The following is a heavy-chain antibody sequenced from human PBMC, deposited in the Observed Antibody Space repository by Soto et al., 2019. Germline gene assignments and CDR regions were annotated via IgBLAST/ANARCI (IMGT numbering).Heavy chain of an antibody. Sequence: SETLSLTFAVFGGCFSFYYWSWIRQPPGKGLEWIGEINHSGSTNYNPSLKSRVTISVDTSKNQFSLKLTSVTAADTAVYYCARDKITGLFDYWGQG. CDR1: GGCFSFYY. J-gene: IGHJ4*02. CDR3: ARDKITGLFDY. CDR2: INHSGST. V-gene: IGHV4-34*01. D-gene: IGHD2-8*02.